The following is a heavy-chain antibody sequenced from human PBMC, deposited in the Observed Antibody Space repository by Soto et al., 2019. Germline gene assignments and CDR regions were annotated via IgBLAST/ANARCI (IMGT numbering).Heavy chain of an antibody. J-gene: IGHJ5*02. D-gene: IGHD3-3*01. CDR2: VYYSGTT. Sequence: PSETLSLTCTVSGGSIDSGDYYWSWIRQPPGKGLEWIGYVYYSGTTNYNPFLKSRVTLSLDKSKNQFSLKMNSVTAADTAVYYCTTGLTIFGVVIDPWGQGTLVTVSS. V-gene: IGHV4-61*08. CDR3: TTGLTIFGVVIDP. CDR1: GGSIDSGDYY.